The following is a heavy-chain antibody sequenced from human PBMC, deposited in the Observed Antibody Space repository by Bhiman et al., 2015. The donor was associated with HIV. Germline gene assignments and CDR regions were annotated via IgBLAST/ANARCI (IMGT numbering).Heavy chain of an antibody. V-gene: IGHV3-23*01. CDR2: IIGSGGST. CDR3: AKSDRYQLLTGGRFDY. J-gene: IGHJ4*02. Sequence: EVQLLESGGGLVQPGGSLRLSCVVSGFTFRSYAMSWVRQAPGKGLEWVSGIIGSGGSTYYTGSVKGRFTISRDNSKNTLYLQMNSLRAEDTAVYFCAKSDRYQLLTGGRFDYWGQGTLVT. CDR1: GFTFRSYA. D-gene: IGHD2-2*01.